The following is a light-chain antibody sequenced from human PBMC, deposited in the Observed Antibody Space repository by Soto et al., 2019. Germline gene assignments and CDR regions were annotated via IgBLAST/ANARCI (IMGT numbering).Light chain of an antibody. CDR1: SSDDGSYNL. CDR3: CSYAGSSTYV. CDR2: EGS. Sequence: QSALTQPASVSGSPGQSITLSCTGTSSDDGSYNLVSWYQQHPGKAPKLMIYEGSKRPSGVSNRFSGSKSGNTASLTISGLQAEDEADYYCCSYAGSSTYVFGTGTKVTVL. J-gene: IGLJ1*01. V-gene: IGLV2-23*01.